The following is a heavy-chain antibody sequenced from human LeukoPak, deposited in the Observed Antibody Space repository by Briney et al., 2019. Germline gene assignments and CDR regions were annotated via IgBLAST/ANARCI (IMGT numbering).Heavy chain of an antibody. CDR2: IHPISGDT. CDR1: EYSFIYY. V-gene: IGHV1-2*02. J-gene: IGHJ1*01. CDR3: ARELSMVGGVPGGGFQH. Sequence: ASVKVSCKASEYSFIYYIQWVRQAPGQGLEWMGWIHPISGDTTYAQRFQGRITMTRDTSGTTVYMDLSSLRSDDTAVYYCARELSMVGGVPGGGFQHWGQGTLVIVSS. D-gene: IGHD3-10*01.